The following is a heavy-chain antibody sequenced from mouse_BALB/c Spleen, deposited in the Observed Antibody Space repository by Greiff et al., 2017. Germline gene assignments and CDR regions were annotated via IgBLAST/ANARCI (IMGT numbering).Heavy chain of an antibody. CDR3: ARTYRYDVMDY. CDR2: INPYNDGT. Sequence: VHVKQSGPELVKPGASVKMSCKASGYTFTSYVMHWVKQKPGQGLEWIGYINPYNDGTKYNEKFKGKATLTSDKSSSTAYMELSSLTSEDSAVYYCARTYRYDVMDYWGQGTSVTVSS. J-gene: IGHJ4*01. D-gene: IGHD2-14*01. CDR1: GYTFTSYV. V-gene: IGHV1-14*01.